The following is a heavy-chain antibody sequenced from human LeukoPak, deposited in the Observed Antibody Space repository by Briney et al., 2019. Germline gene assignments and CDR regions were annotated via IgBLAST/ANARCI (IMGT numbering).Heavy chain of an antibody. Sequence: PSETLSLTCTVSGYSISSGYYWGWIRQPPGKGLEWIGSIYHSGSTYYNPSLKSRVTISVDTSKNQFSLKLSSVTAADTAVYYCARDTGPEGYYYYYMDVWGKGTTVTVSS. CDR2: IYHSGST. CDR3: ARDTGPEGYYYYYMDV. V-gene: IGHV4-38-2*02. CDR1: GYSISSGYY. J-gene: IGHJ6*03.